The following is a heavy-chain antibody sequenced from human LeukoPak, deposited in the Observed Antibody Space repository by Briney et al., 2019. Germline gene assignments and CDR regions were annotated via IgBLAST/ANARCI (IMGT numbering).Heavy chain of an antibody. D-gene: IGHD6-13*01. V-gene: IGHV4-61*02. CDR3: ARGEWYTSSEDYYMDV. J-gene: IGHJ6*03. CDR2: IYTSGST. Sequence: SQTLSLTCTVSGGSIRSDDYYWSWIRQPAGKGLEWIGRIYTSGSTNYNPSLKSRVSTSVDTSKNQFSLNLSSVTAADTAVYYCARGEWYTSSEDYYMDVWGKGTTVTVSS. CDR1: GGSIRSDDYY.